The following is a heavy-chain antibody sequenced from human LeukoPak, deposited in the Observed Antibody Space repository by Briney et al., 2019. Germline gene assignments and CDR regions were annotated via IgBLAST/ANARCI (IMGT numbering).Heavy chain of an antibody. CDR1: GGSFSGYY. CDR3: ARGSGTTGEVKFDP. J-gene: IGHJ5*02. Sequence: SETLSLTCAVYGGSFSGYYWSWIRQPPGKGLEWIGEINHSGSTNYNSSLQSRVTISVDTSNNQFSLKLSSVTAADTAVYYCARGSGTTGEVKFDPWGQGTLVTVSS. V-gene: IGHV4-34*01. CDR2: INHSGST. D-gene: IGHD3-10*01.